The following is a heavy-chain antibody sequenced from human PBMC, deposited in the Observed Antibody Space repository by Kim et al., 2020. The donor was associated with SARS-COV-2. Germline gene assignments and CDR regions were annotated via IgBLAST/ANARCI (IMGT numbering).Heavy chain of an antibody. CDR1: GYSISTGYF. J-gene: IGHJ4*02. D-gene: IGHD2-15*01. CDR2: IYHRGTT. CDR3: ARGDCTGGTCRFDF. Sequence: SETLSLTCSVSGYSISTGYFWGWVRQPPGEGLEWIGSIYHRGTTYYGPPLKSRVTISLDTSNNQFSLKAGSVTAADTAVYYCARGDCTGGTCRFDFWGQGTLVTVSS. V-gene: IGHV4-38-2*02.